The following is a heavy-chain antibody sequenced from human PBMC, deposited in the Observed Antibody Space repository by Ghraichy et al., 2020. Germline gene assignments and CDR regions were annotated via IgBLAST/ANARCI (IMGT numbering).Heavy chain of an antibody. J-gene: IGHJ4*02. V-gene: IGHV1-2*02. CDR2: INPYGGT. D-gene: IGHD6-6*01. Sequence: ASVKVSCKASGYTFTDFYIHWVRQAPGQGLEWMGWINPYGGTNYAQKFQGSVTMTRDTSIGTAYLELNRLRSNDTALYYCAKDDGTSSGVDYWGQGTLVTVSS. CDR1: GYTFTDFY. CDR3: AKDDGTSSGVDY.